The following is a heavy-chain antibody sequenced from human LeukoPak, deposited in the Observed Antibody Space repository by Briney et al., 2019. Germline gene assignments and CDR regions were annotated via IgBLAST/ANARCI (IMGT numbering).Heavy chain of an antibody. Sequence: GRSLRLSCAASGFIFTDSWMSWVRQAPGKGLEWVANIRHDGSQTYYLDSVKGRFTISRDNAKNEVYLEMNNLRGADTAVYYCATGANLFQFWGQGTLVTVSS. CDR3: ATGANLFQF. CDR1: GFIFTDSW. D-gene: IGHD1-14*01. J-gene: IGHJ4*02. V-gene: IGHV3-7*01. CDR2: IRHDGSQT.